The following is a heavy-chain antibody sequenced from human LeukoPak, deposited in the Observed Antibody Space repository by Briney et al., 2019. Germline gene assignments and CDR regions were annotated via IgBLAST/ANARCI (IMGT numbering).Heavy chain of an antibody. J-gene: IGHJ4*02. V-gene: IGHV5-10-1*01. Sequence: GESLKISCKGSGYSFTSYWISWVRQMPGKGLEWMGRIDPSDSYTNYSPSFQGHVTISADKSISTAYLQWSSLKASDTAMYYCARRRSSSSWQFPFDYWGQATLVTVSS. D-gene: IGHD6-13*01. CDR1: GYSFTSYW. CDR3: ARRRSSSSWQFPFDY. CDR2: IDPSDSYT.